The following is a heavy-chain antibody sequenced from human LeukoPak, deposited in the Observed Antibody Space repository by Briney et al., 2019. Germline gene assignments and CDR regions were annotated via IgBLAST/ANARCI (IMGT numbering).Heavy chain of an antibody. CDR2: IYYSGST. D-gene: IGHD6-19*01. CDR1: GGSISSYY. Sequence: PSETLSLTCTVSGGSISSYYWGWIRQPPGKGLEWIGYIYYSGSTNYNPSLKSRVTISVDTSKNQFSLKLSSVTAADTAVSYCARHTGIAVDGADFDYWGQGTLVTVSS. CDR3: ARHTGIAVDGADFDY. J-gene: IGHJ4*02. V-gene: IGHV4-59*08.